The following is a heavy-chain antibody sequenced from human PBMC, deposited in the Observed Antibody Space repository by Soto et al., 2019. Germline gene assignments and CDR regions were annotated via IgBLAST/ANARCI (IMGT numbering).Heavy chain of an antibody. CDR1: GFTFTSSA. CDR3: AALWFGEAYY. Sequence: QMQLVQSGPEVKKPGTSVKVSCKASGFTFTSSAVQWVRQARGQRLEWIGWIVVGSGNTNYAQKFQERVTITRDMPTSTAYMELSSRRSEDTAVYYCAALWFGEAYYWGQGTLVTVSS. V-gene: IGHV1-58*01. CDR2: IVVGSGNT. D-gene: IGHD3-10*01. J-gene: IGHJ4*02.